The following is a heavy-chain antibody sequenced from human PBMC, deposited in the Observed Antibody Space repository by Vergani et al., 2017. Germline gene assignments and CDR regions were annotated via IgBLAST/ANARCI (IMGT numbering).Heavy chain of an antibody. Sequence: QVQLVESGGGLVKPGGSLRLSCAASGFSFSDHYMTWIRQAPGKGLEWVSYISNSGNTIDYADSVKGRFSISRDNAKSSLFLQMDSLRAEDTAVYYCARDHRDYNNYPGTLDIWGQGSIVTVP. CDR1: GFSFSDHY. D-gene: IGHD5-24*01. V-gene: IGHV3-11*01. CDR3: ARDHRDYNNYPGTLDI. J-gene: IGHJ3*02. CDR2: ISNSGNTI.